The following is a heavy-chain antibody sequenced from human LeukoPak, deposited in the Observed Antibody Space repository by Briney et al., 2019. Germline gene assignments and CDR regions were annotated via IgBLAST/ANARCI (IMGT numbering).Heavy chain of an antibody. D-gene: IGHD3-16*01. CDR3: ARWARGLGPHYAFDI. CDR1: GYTFTSYA. V-gene: IGHV1-69*13. J-gene: IGHJ3*02. Sequence: AASVKVSCKASGYTFTSYAISWVRQAPGQGLEWMGGIIPIFGTANYAQKFQGRVTITADESTSTAYMELSSLRSEDTAVYYCARWARGLGPHYAFDIWGQGTMVTVSS. CDR2: IIPIFGTA.